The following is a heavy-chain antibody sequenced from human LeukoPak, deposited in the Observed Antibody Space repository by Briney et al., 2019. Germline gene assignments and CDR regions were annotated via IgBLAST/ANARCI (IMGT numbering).Heavy chain of an antibody. CDR2: ISAYNGNT. J-gene: IGHJ5*02. Sequence: GASVKVSCKASGYTFTSYGISWVRQAPGQRLEWMGWISAYNGNTNYAQKLQGRVTMTTDTSTSTAYMELRSLRSDDTAVYYCARDTSPYQYSGYDYTNWFDPRGQGTLVTVSS. CDR3: ARDTSPYQYSGYDYTNWFDP. V-gene: IGHV1-18*01. CDR1: GYTFTSYG. D-gene: IGHD5-12*01.